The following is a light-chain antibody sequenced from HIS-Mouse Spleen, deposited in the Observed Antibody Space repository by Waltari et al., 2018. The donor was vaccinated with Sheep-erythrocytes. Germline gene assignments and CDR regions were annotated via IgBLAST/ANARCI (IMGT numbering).Light chain of an antibody. CDR3: CSYAGSYNYV. CDR1: SSDVGGYNS. Sequence: QSALTQPRSVSVSPGQSVTISCTGTSSDVGGYNSVSWYQQHPGKAPKLMIYDVSKRPSGVPDRFSGSKSGNTASLTISGLQAEDEADYYCCSYAGSYNYVFGTGTKLTVL. V-gene: IGLV2-11*01. J-gene: IGLJ1*01. CDR2: DVS.